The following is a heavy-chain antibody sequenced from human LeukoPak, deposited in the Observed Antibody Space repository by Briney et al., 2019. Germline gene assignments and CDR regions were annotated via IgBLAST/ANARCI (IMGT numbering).Heavy chain of an antibody. CDR3: ARFSGYSSGWYMDY. D-gene: IGHD6-19*01. Sequence: HPGGSLRLSCVVSGFTFGSYEMNWVRQAPGKGLEWTSYISSSGSGSTIYYSDSVKGRFTISRDNAKNSLYLQMNNLRVEDTAIYYCARFSGYSSGWYMDYWGQGTLATVS. V-gene: IGHV3-48*03. CDR2: ISSSGSGSTI. J-gene: IGHJ4*02. CDR1: GFTFGSYE.